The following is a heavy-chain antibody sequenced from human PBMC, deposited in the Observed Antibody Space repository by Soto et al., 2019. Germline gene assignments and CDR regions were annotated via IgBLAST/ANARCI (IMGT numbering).Heavy chain of an antibody. CDR2: ISYDGSNK. J-gene: IGHJ4*02. CDR1: GFTFSSYG. V-gene: IGHV3-30*18. Sequence: QVQLVESGGGVVQPGRSLRLSCAASGFTFSSYGMHWVRQAPGKGLEWVAVISYDGSNKYYADSVKGRFTISRDNSKNTLYLQMNSLRAEDTAVHYCAKDLSGGPTANLGTFDYWGQGTLVTVSS. D-gene: IGHD3-16*01. CDR3: AKDLSGGPTANLGTFDY.